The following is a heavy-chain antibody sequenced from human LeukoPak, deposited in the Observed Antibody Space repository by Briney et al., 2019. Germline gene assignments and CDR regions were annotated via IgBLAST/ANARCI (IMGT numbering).Heavy chain of an antibody. CDR2: VYYSGST. D-gene: IGHD1-26*01. CDR3: ARELGPIVGATYYFDY. J-gene: IGHJ4*02. V-gene: IGHV4-59*01. CDR1: GGSLTNYY. Sequence: SETLSLTCTVSGGSLTNYYWSWIRLPPGKGLEWIGYVYYSGSTDYNPALKSRVTISVDTSKNQFSLKLTSVTAADTAVYYCARELGPIVGATYYFDYWGQGTLVTVSS.